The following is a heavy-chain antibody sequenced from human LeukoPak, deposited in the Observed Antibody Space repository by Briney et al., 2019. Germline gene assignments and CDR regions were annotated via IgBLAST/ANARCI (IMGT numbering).Heavy chain of an antibody. J-gene: IGHJ4*02. CDR2: ITQDGSAK. D-gene: IGHD2-15*01. CDR1: GFTYRDAW. V-gene: IGHV3-7*01. Sequence: GGSLRLSCAASGFTYRDAWMTWVRQAPGKGLEWVATITQDGSAKYYVDSVKGRFTISRDNAKNSLYLQMNSLRAEDTAVYYCARDRDSGNFDYWGQGTLVTVSS. CDR3: ARDRDSGNFDY.